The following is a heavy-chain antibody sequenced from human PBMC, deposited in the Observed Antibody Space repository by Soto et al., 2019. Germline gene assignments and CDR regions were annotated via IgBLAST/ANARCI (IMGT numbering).Heavy chain of an antibody. CDR2: ISGSGGST. CDR3: AKSQSPKRFATTIFGVVIHYFDY. CDR1: GFTFSSYA. J-gene: IGHJ4*02. V-gene: IGHV3-23*01. Sequence: GGSLRLSCAASGFTFSSYAMSWVRQAPGKGLEWVSAISGSGGSTYYADSVKGRFTISRDNSKNTLYLQMNSLRAEDTAVYYCAKSQSPKRFATTIFGVVIHYFDYWGQGTLVTVSS. D-gene: IGHD3-3*01.